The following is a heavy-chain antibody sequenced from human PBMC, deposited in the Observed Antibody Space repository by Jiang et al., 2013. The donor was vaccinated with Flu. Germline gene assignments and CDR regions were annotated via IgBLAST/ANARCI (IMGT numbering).Heavy chain of an antibody. CDR3: AKGLRGLRFLEWLLSFDY. D-gene: IGHD3-3*01. Sequence: AASGFTFSSYAMSWVRQAPGKGLEWVSAISGSGGSTYYADSVKGRFTISRDNSKNTLYLQMNSLRAEDTAVYYCAKGLRGLRFLEWLLSFDYWGQGTLVTVSS. CDR1: GFTFSSYA. CDR2: ISGSGGST. V-gene: IGHV3-23*01. J-gene: IGHJ4*02.